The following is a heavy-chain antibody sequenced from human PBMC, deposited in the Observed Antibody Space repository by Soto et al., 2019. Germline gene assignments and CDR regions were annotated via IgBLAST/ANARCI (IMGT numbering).Heavy chain of an antibody. CDR2: ISNSCSTI. J-gene: IGHJ6*02. Sequence: GGSLRLSCAASGFTFSSYSMNWVRQAPGKGLEWVSYISNSCSTIFYADSVKGRFTISRDNAKNSLYLQMNSLRDEDTAVYYCARDPYCSSSCYSYGMDVWGQGTTVTVSS. CDR1: GFTFSSYS. CDR3: ARDPYCSSSCYSYGMDV. D-gene: IGHD2-2*01. V-gene: IGHV3-48*02.